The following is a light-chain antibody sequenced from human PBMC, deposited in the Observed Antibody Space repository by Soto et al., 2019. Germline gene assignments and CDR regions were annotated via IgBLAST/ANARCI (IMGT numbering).Light chain of an antibody. CDR3: QVWDSSSDPHVV. CDR1: NIGSKS. Sequence: SYELTQPPSVPVAPGQTARITCGGNNIGSKSVHWYQQKPGQAPVLVVYDDSDRPPGIPERFSGSNSGNTATLTISRVEAGDEADYYCQVWDSSSDPHVVFGGGTKLTVL. V-gene: IGLV3-21*02. CDR2: DDS. J-gene: IGLJ2*01.